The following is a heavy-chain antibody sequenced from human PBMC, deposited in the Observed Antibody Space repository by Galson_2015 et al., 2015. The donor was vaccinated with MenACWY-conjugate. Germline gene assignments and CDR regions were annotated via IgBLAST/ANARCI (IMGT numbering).Heavy chain of an antibody. Sequence: SVKVSCKASGYTFTSYGISWVRQAPGQGLEWMGRIIPILGIANYAQKFQGRVAITTDKSTSTAYMELSSLRSEDTAVYYCASFGSGYYYDSSGYYGDAFDIWGQGTMVTVSS. CDR2: IIPILGIA. J-gene: IGHJ3*02. CDR3: ASFGSGYYYDSSGYYGDAFDI. CDR1: GYTFTSYG. V-gene: IGHV1-69*04. D-gene: IGHD3-22*01.